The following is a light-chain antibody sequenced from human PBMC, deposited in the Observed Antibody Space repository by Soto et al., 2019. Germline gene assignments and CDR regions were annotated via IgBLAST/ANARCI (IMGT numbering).Light chain of an antibody. CDR3: SSYTVTHPRV. Sequence: QSVLTQPASVSGSPGQSITISCTGSNDDVGAYNYVSWYQHHPGKAPRLIIYEVNNQPSGISHRFSGSKSGNTASLTISGLQADDEADYYCSSYTVTHPRVFGGGTKLTVL. CDR1: NDDVGAYNY. CDR2: EVN. V-gene: IGLV2-14*01. J-gene: IGLJ3*02.